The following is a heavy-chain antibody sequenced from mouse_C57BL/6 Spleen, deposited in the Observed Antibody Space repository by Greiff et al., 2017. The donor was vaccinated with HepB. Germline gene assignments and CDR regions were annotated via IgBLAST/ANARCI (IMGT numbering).Heavy chain of an antibody. Sequence: QVQLQQPGAELVKPGASVKLSCKASGYTFTSYWMQWVKQRPGQGLEWIGEIDPSDSYTNYNQKFKGKATLTVDTSSSTAYMQLSSLTSEDSAVYYGAREGGDYDGDWGQGTLVTVSA. V-gene: IGHV1-50*01. CDR2: IDPSDSYT. CDR3: AREGGDYDGD. D-gene: IGHD2-4*01. J-gene: IGHJ3*01. CDR1: GYTFTSYW.